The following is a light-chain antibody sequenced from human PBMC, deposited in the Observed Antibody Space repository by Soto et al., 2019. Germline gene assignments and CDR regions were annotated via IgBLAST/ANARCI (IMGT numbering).Light chain of an antibody. CDR3: QQYANWPKT. V-gene: IGKV3-15*01. Sequence: EIVMTQSPDTLSMSPGERATLSCRASQSVGSNLAWYQQKPGQTPRLLIYGASTRAAGVPARFSGSGSGTEFTLTISSLQSEDSAVYFCQQYANWPKTFGQGTKVDIK. J-gene: IGKJ1*01. CDR1: QSVGSN. CDR2: GAS.